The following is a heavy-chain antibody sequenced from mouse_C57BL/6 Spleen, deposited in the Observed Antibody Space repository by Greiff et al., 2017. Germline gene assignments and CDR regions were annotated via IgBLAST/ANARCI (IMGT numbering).Heavy chain of an antibody. D-gene: IGHD4-1*01. CDR3: ARETGSPLYWYFDV. V-gene: IGHV3-6*01. Sequence: EVKLQESGPGLVKPSQSLSLTCSVTGYSITSGYYWNWIRQFPGNKLEWMGYISYDGSNNYNPSLKNRISITRDTSKNQFFLKLNSVTTEDTATYYCARETGSPLYWYFDVWGTGTTVTVSS. CDR1: GYSITSGYY. J-gene: IGHJ1*03. CDR2: ISYDGSN.